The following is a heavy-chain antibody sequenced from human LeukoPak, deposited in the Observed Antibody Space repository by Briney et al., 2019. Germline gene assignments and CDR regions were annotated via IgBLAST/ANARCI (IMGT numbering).Heavy chain of an antibody. CDR1: GGSISSSSYY. Sequence: SETLSLTCTVSGGSISSSSYYWGWIRHPPGKGLEWIGSIYYSGSTYYNPSLKSRVTISVDTSKNQFSLKLSSVTAADTAVYYCARHVLRDYVWGSYRQYYFDYWGQGTLVTVSS. V-gene: IGHV4-39*01. CDR2: IYYSGST. CDR3: ARHVLRDYVWGSYRQYYFDY. D-gene: IGHD3-16*02. J-gene: IGHJ4*02.